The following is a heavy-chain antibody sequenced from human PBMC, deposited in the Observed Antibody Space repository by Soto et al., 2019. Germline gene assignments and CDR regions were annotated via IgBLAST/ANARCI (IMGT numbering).Heavy chain of an antibody. Sequence: GGSLRLSCAASGFTFSSYAMSWVRQAPGKGLEWVSAISGCGGSTYYADSVKGRFTISRDNSKNTLYLQMNSLRAEDTAVYYCAKNLNYYYYGMDVWGQGTTVTVSS. CDR1: GFTFSSYA. CDR3: AKNLNYYYYGMDV. CDR2: ISGCGGST. J-gene: IGHJ6*02. V-gene: IGHV3-23*01.